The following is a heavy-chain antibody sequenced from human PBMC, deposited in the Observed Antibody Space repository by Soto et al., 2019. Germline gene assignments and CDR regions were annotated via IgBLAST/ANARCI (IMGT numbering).Heavy chain of an antibody. V-gene: IGHV1-46*01. CDR3: ARGYCSGGSCSFGLDY. CDR1: AYTFTSSH. CDR2: INPSGGGT. J-gene: IGHJ4*02. Sequence: QVQLVQSGAEVKMPGASVKVSCKAFAYTFTSSHIHWVRQAPGQGLEWMGMINPSGGGTSYTQKFQGRLTMTRDTSTSTVYMEVSSLRSEDTAVYYCARGYCSGGSCSFGLDYWGQGNLVTVSS. D-gene: IGHD2-15*01.